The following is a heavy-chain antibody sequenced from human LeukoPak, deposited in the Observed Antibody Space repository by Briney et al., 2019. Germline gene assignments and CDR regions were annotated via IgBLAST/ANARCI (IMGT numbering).Heavy chain of an antibody. D-gene: IGHD3-10*01. CDR3: AKDRCSGSGSFSPHSFDV. J-gene: IGHJ3*01. V-gene: IGHV3-23*01. CDR2: ISGSGGST. Sequence: GGSLRLSCAASGFTFSGYAMTWVRQAPGKGLEWVSGISGSGGSTYYADSVKGRFTISRDNSKNTLYLQMNSLRAEDTAVYYCAKDRCSGSGSFSPHSFDVWGQGTMVTVSS. CDR1: GFTFSGYA.